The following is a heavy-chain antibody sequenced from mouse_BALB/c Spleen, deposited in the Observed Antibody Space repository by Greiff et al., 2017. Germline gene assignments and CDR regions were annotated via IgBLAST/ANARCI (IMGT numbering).Heavy chain of an antibody. CDR1: GFTFSSYA. CDR2: ISSGGST. Sequence: EVQRVESGGGLVKPGGSLKLSCAASGFTFSSYAMSWVRQTPEKRLEWVASISSGGSTYYPDSVKGRFTISRDNARNILYLQMSSLRSEDTAMYYCARGGAYGSSYYFDYWGQGTTLTVSS. D-gene: IGHD1-1*01. V-gene: IGHV5-6-5*01. J-gene: IGHJ2*01. CDR3: ARGGAYGSSYYFDY.